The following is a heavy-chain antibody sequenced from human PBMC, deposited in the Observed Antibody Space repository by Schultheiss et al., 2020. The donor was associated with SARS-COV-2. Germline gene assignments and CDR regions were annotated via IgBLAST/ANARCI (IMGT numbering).Heavy chain of an antibody. D-gene: IGHD3-10*01. CDR2: IFSNDEK. J-gene: IGHJ5*02. CDR3: ARILVGSGSYSSDWFDP. V-gene: IGHV2-26*01. Sequence: SGPTLVKPTATLTLTCTVSGFSLSNARMGVSWIRQPPGKALEWLAHIFSNDEKSYSTSLKSRLTISKDTSKSQVVLTMTNMDPVDTATYYCARILVGSGSYSSDWFDPWGQGTLVTVSS. CDR1: GFSLSNARMG.